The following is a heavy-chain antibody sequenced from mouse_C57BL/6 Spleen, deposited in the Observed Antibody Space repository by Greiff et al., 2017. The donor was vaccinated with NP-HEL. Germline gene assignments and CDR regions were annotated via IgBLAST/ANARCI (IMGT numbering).Heavy chain of an antibody. CDR3: ARQWRLYAMDY. CDR2: ISSGSSTI. J-gene: IGHJ4*01. Sequence: EVQRVESGGGLVKPGGSLKLSCAASGFTFSDYGMHWVRQAPEKGLEWVAYISSGSSTIYYADTVKGRFTISRDNAKNTLFLQMTSLRSEDTAMYYCARQWRLYAMDYWGQGTSVTVSS. CDR1: GFTFSDYG. V-gene: IGHV5-17*01. D-gene: IGHD1-2*01.